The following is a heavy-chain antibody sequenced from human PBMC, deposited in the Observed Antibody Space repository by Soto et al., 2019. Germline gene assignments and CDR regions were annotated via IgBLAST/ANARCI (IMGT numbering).Heavy chain of an antibody. CDR3: ARSGIVVVPAAAYYYYYGVDV. CDR2: IDPSDSYT. Sequence: GESLKISCKGSGYSFTSYWISWVRQMPGKGLEWMGRIDPSDSYTNYSPSFQGHVTISADKSISTAYLQWSSLKASDTAMYYCARSGIVVVPAAAYYYYYGVDVWGQGTTVTVSS. D-gene: IGHD2-2*01. V-gene: IGHV5-10-1*01. J-gene: IGHJ6*02. CDR1: GYSFTSYW.